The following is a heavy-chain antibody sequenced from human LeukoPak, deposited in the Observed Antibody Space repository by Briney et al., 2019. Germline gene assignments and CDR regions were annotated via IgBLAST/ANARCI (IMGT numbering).Heavy chain of an antibody. D-gene: IGHD2/OR15-2a*01. J-gene: IGHJ4*02. V-gene: IGHV3-15*01. CDR1: GFTFINAW. CDR2: IKSDGTT. CDR3: TTVSHFCL. Sequence: EGSLRLSCATSGFTFINAWLSWVRQAPGKGLEWVGRIKSDGTTDYAAPVKGRFTISRDVSKATLYLQMNSLKTEDTAIYYCTTVSHFCLGGQGTLVTVSS.